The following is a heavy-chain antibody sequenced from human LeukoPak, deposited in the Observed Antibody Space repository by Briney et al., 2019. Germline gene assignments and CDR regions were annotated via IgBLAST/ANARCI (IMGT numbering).Heavy chain of an antibody. Sequence: ASVKVSCKASGYTFTSYGISWVRQAPGQGLEWMGWISAYNGNTNYAQKLQGRVTMTTGTSTSTAYMELRSLRSDDTAVYYCARGALYSSSSGVDYWGQGTLVTVSS. CDR3: ARGALYSSSSGVDY. D-gene: IGHD6-6*01. V-gene: IGHV1-18*01. J-gene: IGHJ4*02. CDR1: GYTFTSYG. CDR2: ISAYNGNT.